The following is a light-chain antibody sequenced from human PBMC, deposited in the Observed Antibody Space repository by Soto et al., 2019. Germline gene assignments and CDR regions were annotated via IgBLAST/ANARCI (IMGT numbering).Light chain of an antibody. CDR3: QQYNSYWT. V-gene: IGKV3D-15*01. J-gene: IGKJ1*01. Sequence: EIALTQSPGPLFLSPGARATLSWRASQSVTKNNLNWYPQKPGQAPRLLIYGASTRATGIPARFSGSGSGTEFTLTISSLQPDDFATYYCQQYNSYWTFGPGTKVDIK. CDR1: QSVTKNN. CDR2: GAS.